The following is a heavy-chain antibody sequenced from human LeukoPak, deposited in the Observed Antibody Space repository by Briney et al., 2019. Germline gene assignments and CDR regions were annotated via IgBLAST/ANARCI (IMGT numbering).Heavy chain of an antibody. D-gene: IGHD3/OR15-3a*01. CDR1: GYSISSGYY. CDR2: IYHSGST. CDR3: ARKDFEADY. V-gene: IGHV4-38-2*02. J-gene: IGHJ4*02. Sequence: SETLSLTCTVSGYSISSGYYWGWIRQPPGKGLEWIGSIYHSGSTYYNPSLKSRVTISVDTSKNQFSLKPSSVTAADTAVYYCARKDFEADYWGQGTLVTVSS.